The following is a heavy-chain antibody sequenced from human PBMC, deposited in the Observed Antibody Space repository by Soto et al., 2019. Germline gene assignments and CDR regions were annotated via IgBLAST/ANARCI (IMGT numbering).Heavy chain of an antibody. Sequence: RSLTCTVSGGSINTFYWSWVRQPAGKGLEWIGRIFSSGSTSFNPSLESRVAMSVDTSKNHFSLNLSSVTAADMAVYYCAREGSYSAYNFAHGIQLWSFDFWGQGALVTVSS. V-gene: IGHV4-4*07. CDR2: IFSSGST. D-gene: IGHD5-12*01. J-gene: IGHJ4*02. CDR3: AREGSYSAYNFAHGIQLWSFDF. CDR1: GGSINTFY.